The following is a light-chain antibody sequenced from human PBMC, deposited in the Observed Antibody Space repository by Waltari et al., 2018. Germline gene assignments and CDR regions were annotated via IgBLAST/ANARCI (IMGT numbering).Light chain of an antibody. CDR2: GNN. V-gene: IGLV1-40*01. J-gene: IGLJ1*01. Sequence: QSVLTQPPSVSGAPGQRVTISCTGSSSNIGAGYDVHWYKQLPGAVPKLLIYGNNSRPSGVPDRFSGSKSGTSAYLAITGLQAEDEADYYCQSYDSRLSGYVFGTGTKVTVL. CDR3: QSYDSRLSGYV. CDR1: SSNIGAGYD.